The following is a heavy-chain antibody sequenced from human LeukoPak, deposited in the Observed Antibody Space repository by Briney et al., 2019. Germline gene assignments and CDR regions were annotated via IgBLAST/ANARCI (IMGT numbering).Heavy chain of an antibody. CDR3: ARARIDY. CDR2: IKEDASEI. Sequence: PGGSLRLSYVGSGFTFSTYWMTWVRQAPGKGLEWVATIKEDASEIYYADSVKGRFTISRDNAKNSLHLLMNSLIAEDTAMYYCARARIDYWGQGTLVTVSS. CDR1: GFTFSTYW. D-gene: IGHD1-14*01. V-gene: IGHV3-7*04. J-gene: IGHJ4*02.